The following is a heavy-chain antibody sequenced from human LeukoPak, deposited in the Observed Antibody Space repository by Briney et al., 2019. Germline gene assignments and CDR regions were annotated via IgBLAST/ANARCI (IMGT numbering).Heavy chain of an antibody. J-gene: IGHJ4*02. CDR2: ISSSSSYI. V-gene: IGHV3-21*04. CDR3: PSSSIVVVPAATEYYFDY. CDR1: GFTFSSYS. Sequence: GGSLRLSCAASGFTFSSYSMNWVRQAPGKGLEWVSSISSSSSYIYYADSVKGRFTISRDNPKNTLYLQMNSLRAEDTAVYYCPSSSIVVVPAATEYYFDYWGQGTLVTVSS. D-gene: IGHD2-2*01.